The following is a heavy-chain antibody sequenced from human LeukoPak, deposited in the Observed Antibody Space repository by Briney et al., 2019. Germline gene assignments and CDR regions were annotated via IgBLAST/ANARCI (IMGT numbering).Heavy chain of an antibody. CDR2: IYYSGST. CDR1: GGSISSYY. CDR3: AREARYYHDSSGYYEA. J-gene: IGHJ5*02. Sequence: PSETLSLTCTVSGGSISSYYWSWIRQPPGKGLEWIGYIYYSGSTNYNPSLKSRVTISVDTSKNQFSLKLSSVTAADTAVYYCAREARYYHDSSGYYEAWGQGTLVTVSS. V-gene: IGHV4-59*01. D-gene: IGHD3-22*01.